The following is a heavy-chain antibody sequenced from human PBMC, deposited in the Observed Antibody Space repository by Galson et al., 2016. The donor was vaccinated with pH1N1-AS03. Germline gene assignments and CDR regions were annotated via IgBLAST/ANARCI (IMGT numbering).Heavy chain of an antibody. D-gene: IGHD3-22*01. J-gene: IGHJ4*02. Sequence: QSGAEVKKPGESLKIACKASDYIFTNYWIGWVRRVPGKGLEWMGVIYPGDSDTTYSPSFQGQVTISADQSISTAYLQWNSLKASDTAIYYCATLARGIYYDMSGYLSGHFDSWGQGTLVTVSS. CDR1: DYIFTNYW. V-gene: IGHV5-51*03. CDR3: ATLARGIYYDMSGYLSGHFDS. CDR2: IYPGDSDT.